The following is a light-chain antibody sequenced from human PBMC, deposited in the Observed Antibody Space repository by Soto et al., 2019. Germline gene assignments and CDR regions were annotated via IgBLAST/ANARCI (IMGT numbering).Light chain of an antibody. CDR3: QQYDQWPIT. V-gene: IGKV3-20*01. J-gene: IGKJ5*01. CDR1: ERIYSAY. CDR2: GTS. Sequence: EVVLTQSPGTLSLSRGERATLSCRASERIYSAYLGWYQQKPGQAPRLLIYGTSSRATGIPDRFSGSGSGTEFSFTVTSLQSEDFAVYYCQQYDQWPITFGQGTRLEIK.